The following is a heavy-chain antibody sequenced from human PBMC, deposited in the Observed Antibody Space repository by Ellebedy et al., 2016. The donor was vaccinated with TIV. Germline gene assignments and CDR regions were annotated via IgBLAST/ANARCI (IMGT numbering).Heavy chain of an antibody. Sequence: MPSETLSLTCSVSGDSISNYSWSWIRQPPGTGLEWIAYISYSASADYNPSLKSRVTISMNTSQNQSSLKLSSVTAADTAVYFCARQGSVVTAHSFDPWGQGTLVTVSS. CDR1: GDSISNYS. CDR2: ISYSASA. CDR3: ARQGSVVTAHSFDP. J-gene: IGHJ5*02. V-gene: IGHV4-59*08. D-gene: IGHD2-21*02.